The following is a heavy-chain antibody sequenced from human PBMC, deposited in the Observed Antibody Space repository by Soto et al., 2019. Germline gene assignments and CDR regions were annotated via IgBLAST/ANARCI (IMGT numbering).Heavy chain of an antibody. Sequence: EVQVLDSGGGLVQPGGSLRLSCADSEFTFTNYPVAWVRQAPAKGLEWVSTISGSGGSTFYADSVKGRFTISRDNSKNTVYLQMNSLRVEDTAVYYCAKRPLKFEGSYFDYWGQGTLVTVSS. V-gene: IGHV3-23*01. J-gene: IGHJ4*02. CDR2: ISGSGGST. CDR3: AKRPLKFEGSYFDY. CDR1: EFTFTNYP. D-gene: IGHD3-10*01.